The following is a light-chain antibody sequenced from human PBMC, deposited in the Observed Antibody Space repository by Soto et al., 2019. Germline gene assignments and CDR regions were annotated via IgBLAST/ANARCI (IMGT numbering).Light chain of an antibody. V-gene: IGKV1-5*03. Sequence: DIQMTQSPSTLSASVGDRVTITCRASQSISNWLAWYQQKPGKAPKLLVYMASTLEGGVPSRFSGSASGTDFTLTISSLQPDDFAIYFCHQYGIYPFTFGPGTKLDI. CDR3: HQYGIYPFT. CDR2: MAS. J-gene: IGKJ3*01. CDR1: QSISNW.